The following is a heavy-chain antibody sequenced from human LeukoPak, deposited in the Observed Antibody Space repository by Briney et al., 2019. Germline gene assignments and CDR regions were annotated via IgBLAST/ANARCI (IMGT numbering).Heavy chain of an antibody. J-gene: IGHJ4*02. V-gene: IGHV3-23*01. CDR3: AKGSSGSYSPFDY. D-gene: IGHD1-26*01. CDR1: GFTFSSYA. Sequence: GGSLRLSRAASGFTFSSYAMNWVRQAPGKGLEWVSDISGSGGSTYYADSVKGRFTISRDNSKNMVYLQMNSLRAEDTAVYYCAKGSSGSYSPFDYWGQGTLVTVSS. CDR2: ISGSGGST.